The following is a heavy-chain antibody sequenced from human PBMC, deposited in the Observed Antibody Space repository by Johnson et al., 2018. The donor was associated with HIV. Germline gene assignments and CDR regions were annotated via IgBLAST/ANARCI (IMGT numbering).Heavy chain of an antibody. CDR3: VKDRGGRFSGSYLSLRVGAFDI. V-gene: IGHV3-30*18. D-gene: IGHD1-26*01. CDR2: ISYNGTNT. J-gene: IGHJ3*02. CDR1: GFTFSSYG. Sequence: QVQLVESGGGVVQPGRSLRLSCVASGFTFSSYGMHWVRQTPGKGLEWVAVISYNGTNTWYADSVKGRSTISRDNSKNTMYLQLNSLRPEDTAVYYCVKDRGGRFSGSYLSLRVGAFDIWGQGTLVTVSS.